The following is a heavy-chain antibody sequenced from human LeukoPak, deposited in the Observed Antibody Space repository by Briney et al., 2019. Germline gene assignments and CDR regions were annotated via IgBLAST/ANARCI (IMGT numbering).Heavy chain of an antibody. J-gene: IGHJ4*02. CDR2: IWYDGSNK. CDR3: ALGLVTDY. CDR1: GFTFSDYA. Sequence: PGMSLRLSCAASGFTFSDYAMHWVRQAPGKGLEWVAVIWYDGSNKYYADSVKGRFTISRDNSKKTLSVQMNSLRVEDTAVYYCALGLVTDYWGQGTLVTVSS. D-gene: IGHD3-9*01. V-gene: IGHV3-33*01.